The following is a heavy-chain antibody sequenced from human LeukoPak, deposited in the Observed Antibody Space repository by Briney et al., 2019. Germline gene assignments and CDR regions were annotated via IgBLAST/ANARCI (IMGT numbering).Heavy chain of an antibody. Sequence: PSETLSLTCTVSGGSISSSSYYWSWIRQPPGKGLEWIGYIYYSGSTNYNPSLKSRVTISVDTSKNQFSLKLSSVTAADTAVYYCARQVVKVGKIIDYWGQGTLVTVSS. D-gene: IGHD6-6*01. CDR1: GGSISSSSYY. CDR3: ARQVVKVGKIIDY. V-gene: IGHV4-61*05. J-gene: IGHJ4*02. CDR2: IYYSGST.